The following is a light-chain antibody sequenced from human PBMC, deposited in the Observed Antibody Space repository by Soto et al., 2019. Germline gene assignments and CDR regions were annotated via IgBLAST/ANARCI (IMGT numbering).Light chain of an antibody. CDR3: QQYHRYLWT. CDR2: DAS. J-gene: IGKJ1*01. Sequence: DIQVTQSPPTLSASVGDRVTITCRASQTISTWMAWYQQKPGKAPKLLVYDASTLQSGVASRFSGSGSGTEFTLIISGLQPDDSATYYCQQYHRYLWTFGQGTKGDIK. V-gene: IGKV1-5*01. CDR1: QTISTW.